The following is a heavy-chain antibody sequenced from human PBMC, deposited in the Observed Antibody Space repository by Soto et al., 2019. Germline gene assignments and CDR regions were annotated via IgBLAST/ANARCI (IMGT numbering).Heavy chain of an antibody. Sequence: EVQLLESGGGLVQPGGSLRLSCAASGFTFSSYAMSWVRQAPGKGLEWVSAISGSGGSTYYADSVKGRFTISRDNSKNTLYLQMKSLRAEDTAVYYCAKDTKQWLVTGIDYWGQGTLVTVSS. CDR1: GFTFSSYA. V-gene: IGHV3-23*01. D-gene: IGHD6-19*01. CDR2: ISGSGGST. J-gene: IGHJ4*02. CDR3: AKDTKQWLVTGIDY.